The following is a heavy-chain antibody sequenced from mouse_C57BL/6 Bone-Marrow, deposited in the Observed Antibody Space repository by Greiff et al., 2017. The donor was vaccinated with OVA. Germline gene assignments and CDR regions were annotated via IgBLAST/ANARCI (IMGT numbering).Heavy chain of an antibody. J-gene: IGHJ1*03. CDR1: GYSFTGYF. CDR2: INPYNGDT. Sequence: EVKLMESGPELVKPGDSVKISCKASGYSFTGYFMNWVMQSHGKSLEWIGRINPYNGDTFYNQKFKGKATLTVDKSSSTAHMELRSLTSEDSAVYYCARSPFHYYGSSYGYWYFDVWGTGTTVTVSS. CDR3: ARSPFHYYGSSYGYWYFDV. D-gene: IGHD1-1*01. V-gene: IGHV1-20*01.